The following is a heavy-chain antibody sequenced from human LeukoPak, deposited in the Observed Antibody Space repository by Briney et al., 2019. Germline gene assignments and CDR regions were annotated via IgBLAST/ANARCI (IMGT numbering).Heavy chain of an antibody. CDR1: GGSISSSSYY. D-gene: IGHD3-16*01. J-gene: IGHJ6*02. V-gene: IGHV4-39*01. CDR2: IYYSGST. Sequence: SETLSLTCTVSGGSISSSSYYWGWIRQPPGKGLEWIGSIYYSGSTYYNPSLKSRVTISVDTSKNQFSLKLSSVTAADTAVYYCARPRGYYYYGMDVWGQGTTVTVSS. CDR3: ARPRGYYYYGMDV.